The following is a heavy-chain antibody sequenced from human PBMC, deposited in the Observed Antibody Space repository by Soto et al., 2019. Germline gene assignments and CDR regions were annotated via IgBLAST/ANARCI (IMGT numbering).Heavy chain of an antibody. J-gene: IGHJ6*02. CDR1: GDSISVGYY. CDR3: ARDRGSYGMDV. Sequence: QVQLQESGPGLVKPSQTLSLTCTVSGDSISVGYYWSWIRQHPGKGLEWIGYVSPSGTTYYNPSLKSRVSISTDTSKNQFSLEVSSVTAAETAVYYCARDRGSYGMDVWGQGTTVTVSS. V-gene: IGHV4-31*03. CDR2: VSPSGTT.